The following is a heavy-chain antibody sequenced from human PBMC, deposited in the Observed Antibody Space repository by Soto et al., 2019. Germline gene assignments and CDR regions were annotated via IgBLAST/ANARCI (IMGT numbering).Heavy chain of an antibody. D-gene: IGHD1-20*01. V-gene: IGHV4-34*01. J-gene: IGHJ4*02. CDR3: ARGITAKVVQTDAPDKYYFDS. CDR2: INHGGSN. Sequence: PSETLSLTCAVYGGSFSGYYWTWIRQSPGKGLEWIGEINHGGSNNYNPSLKSRITISVDTSKNQFYLRLSSLTAAETGVYYCARGITAKVVQTDAPDKYYFDSWGRGTLVIASS. CDR1: GGSFSGYY.